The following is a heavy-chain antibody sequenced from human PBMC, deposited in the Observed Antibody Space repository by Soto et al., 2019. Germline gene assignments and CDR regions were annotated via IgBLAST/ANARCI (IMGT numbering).Heavy chain of an antibody. CDR3: AGGIRTGTTGYYYMDV. CDR2: INHSGST. Sequence: SETLSLTCAVYGGSFSGYYWRWIRQPPGKGLEWIGEINHSGSTNYNPSLKSRVTISVDTSKNQFSLKLSSVTAADTAVYYCAGGIRTGTTGYYYMDVWGKGTTVT. V-gene: IGHV4-34*01. J-gene: IGHJ6*03. D-gene: IGHD1-1*01. CDR1: GGSFSGYY.